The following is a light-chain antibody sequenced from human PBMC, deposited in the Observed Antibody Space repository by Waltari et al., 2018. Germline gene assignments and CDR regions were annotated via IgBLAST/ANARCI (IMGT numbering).Light chain of an antibody. CDR1: SSDVGGYNF. Sequence: QSALSQPASVSGSPGQSITIPCTGTSSDVGGYNFVSWYQQHPGKAPKLMSYDVNKRPSGVSNRFSGSKSGNTASLTISGLQAEDEADYYCCSYTDSSTLVFGGGTKLTVL. CDR2: DVN. V-gene: IGLV2-23*02. CDR3: CSYTDSSTLV. J-gene: IGLJ3*02.